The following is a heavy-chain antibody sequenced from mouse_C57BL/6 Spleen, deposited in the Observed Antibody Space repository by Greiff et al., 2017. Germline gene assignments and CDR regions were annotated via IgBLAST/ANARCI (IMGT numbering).Heavy chain of an antibody. CDR2: ISSVGSYT. V-gene: IGHV5-6*01. D-gene: IGHD1-1*01. J-gene: IGHJ2*01. CDR1: GFTFSSYG. CDR3: ASITTVGAGY. Sequence: EVQRVESGGDLVKPGGSLKLSCAASGFTFSSYGMSWVRQTPDKRLEWVATISSVGSYTYYPDSVKGRFTISRDNAKNTLYLQMSSLKSEDTAMYYCASITTVGAGYWGQGTTLTVSS.